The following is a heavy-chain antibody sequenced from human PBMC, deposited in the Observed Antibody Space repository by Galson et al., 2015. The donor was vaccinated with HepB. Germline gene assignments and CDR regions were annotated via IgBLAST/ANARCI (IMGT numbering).Heavy chain of an antibody. Sequence: SVKVSCKASGYTFTSYGISWVRQAPGQGLEWMGWISAYNGNTNYAQKFQGWVTMTRDTSISTAYMELSRLRSDDTAVYYCARDRNTMIVVVIILLLRYVMDVWGQGTTVTVSS. J-gene: IGHJ6*02. CDR2: ISAYNGNT. CDR1: GYTFTSYG. D-gene: IGHD3-22*01. CDR3: ARDRNTMIVVVIILLLRYVMDV. V-gene: IGHV1-18*01.